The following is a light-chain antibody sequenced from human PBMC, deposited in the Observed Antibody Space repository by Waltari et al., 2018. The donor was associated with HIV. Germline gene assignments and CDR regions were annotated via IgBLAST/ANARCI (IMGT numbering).Light chain of an antibody. CDR3: QQYSHWPLMYN. CDR1: QTISSN. CDR2: AAS. Sequence: EIVMTQSPATLSVSPGERATLSCRASQTISSNLAWYQHKPGQSPRLLIYAASTRATGIPVRFSASGSGTEFTLTISSLQSEDFAVYYCQQYSHWPLMYNFGQGTKLEIK. J-gene: IGKJ2*01. V-gene: IGKV3-15*01.